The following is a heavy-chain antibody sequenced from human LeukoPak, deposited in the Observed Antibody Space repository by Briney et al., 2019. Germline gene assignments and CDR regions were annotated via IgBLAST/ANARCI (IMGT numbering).Heavy chain of an antibody. D-gene: IGHD2-15*01. CDR1: GGSIRNYY. Sequence: SETLSLTCTVSGGSIRNYYWSWIRQPPGKGLEWIGNIYYSGSTRNNPSLKSRVTISADTSKNQLSLKLSSVTAADTAVYYCAREVVAATPSSYMDVWGKGTTVTVSS. CDR3: AREVVAATPSSYMDV. V-gene: IGHV4-59*01. J-gene: IGHJ6*03. CDR2: IYYSGST.